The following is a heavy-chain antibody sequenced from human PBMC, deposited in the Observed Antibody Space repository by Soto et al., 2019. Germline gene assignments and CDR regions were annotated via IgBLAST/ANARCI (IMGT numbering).Heavy chain of an antibody. V-gene: IGHV1-18*01. CDR2: VSTFNDNR. CDR1: GYTFTNYG. Sequence: QVQLVQSGAEVQKPGASVKVSCKASGYTFTNYGLTWVRQAPGQGLEWMGWVSTFNDNRNYAQTLQGRVTLTTDTSRNTAYMALRTLRSDDTAVYYCAKDSSGYSRWDDAFEVWGQGTMVIVSS. J-gene: IGHJ3*01. D-gene: IGHD3-22*01. CDR3: AKDSSGYSRWDDAFEV.